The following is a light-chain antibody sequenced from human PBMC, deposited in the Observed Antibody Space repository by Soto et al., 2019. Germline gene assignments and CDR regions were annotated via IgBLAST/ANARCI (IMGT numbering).Light chain of an antibody. Sequence: EIVLTQSPGTLSLSPGERATLSCTASQSVASSCLAWYQRKPGQAPRLLIHTTSIRATDIPDRFSGSGSGTDFTLTISRLEPEDSAVYYCQQCGGSPLFSFGGGTKVEIK. V-gene: IGKV3-20*01. CDR3: QQCGGSPLFS. J-gene: IGKJ4*01. CDR2: TTS. CDR1: QSVASSC.